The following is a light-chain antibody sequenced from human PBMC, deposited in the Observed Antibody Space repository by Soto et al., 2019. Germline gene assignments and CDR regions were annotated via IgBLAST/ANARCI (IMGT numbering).Light chain of an antibody. V-gene: IGKV1-5*01. Sequence: DIQMTQSPSTLSASIGDRVTITCRASQSISSWLAWYQQKPGKAPKLLIYDASRLQSGVPSSFSGSRSGTEFTRTISSLQPDDFASCYCQQAWTFGQGTKVEIK. CDR3: QQAWT. J-gene: IGKJ1*01. CDR2: DAS. CDR1: QSISSW.